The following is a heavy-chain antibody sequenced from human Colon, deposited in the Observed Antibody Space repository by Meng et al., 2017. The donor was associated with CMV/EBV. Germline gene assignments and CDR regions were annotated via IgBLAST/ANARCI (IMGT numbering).Heavy chain of an antibody. CDR3: VKGHTMINP. J-gene: IGHJ5*02. CDR1: GFIFSDYY. Sequence: LVHCWGVLVGPGVSLRLSCSTSGFIFSDYYMTWIREAPGKGLGWVSYISPTGSDTNYADSVRRRFTISRYNAKNSLFLQMSSLAAENTSVYYCVKGHTMINPWGQGTLVTVSS. V-gene: IGHV3-11*05. D-gene: IGHD3-16*01. CDR2: ISPTGSDT.